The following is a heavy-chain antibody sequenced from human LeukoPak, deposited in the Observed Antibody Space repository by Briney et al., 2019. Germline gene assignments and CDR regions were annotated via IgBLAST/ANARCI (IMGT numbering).Heavy chain of an antibody. J-gene: IGHJ5*02. CDR3: ARHGPGLVATTENWFDP. V-gene: IGHV4-34*01. Sequence: PSETLSLTCAVYGGSFSGYYWSWIRQPPGKGLEWIGEINHSGSTNYSPSLMGRATISADTSKNQFSLKLSSVTAADTAVYYCARHGPGLVATTENWFDPWGQGTLVTVSS. CDR2: INHSGST. D-gene: IGHD5-12*01. CDR1: GGSFSGYY.